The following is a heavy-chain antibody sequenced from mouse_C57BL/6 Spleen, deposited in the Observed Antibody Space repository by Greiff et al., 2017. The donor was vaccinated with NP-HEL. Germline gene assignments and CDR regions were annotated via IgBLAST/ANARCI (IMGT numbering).Heavy chain of an antibody. D-gene: IGHD2-1*01. CDR3: AREGNYVGYAMDY. CDR2: IWSGGST. V-gene: IGHV2-2*01. Sequence: QVQLQQSGPGLVQPSQSLSITCTVSGFSLTSYGVHWVRQSPGKGLEWLGVIWSGGSTDYNAAFISRLSISKDNSKSQVFFKMNSLQADDTAIYYCAREGNYVGYAMDYWGQGTSVTVSS. CDR1: GFSLTSYG. J-gene: IGHJ4*01.